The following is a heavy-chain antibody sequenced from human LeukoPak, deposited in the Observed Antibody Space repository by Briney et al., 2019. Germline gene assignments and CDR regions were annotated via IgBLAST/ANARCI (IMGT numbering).Heavy chain of an antibody. D-gene: IGHD1-26*01. CDR1: GGSISSYY. Sequence: SETLFLTCTVPGGSISSYYWSWIRQPPGKGLEWIGYIYYSGSTNYNPSRKSRVTISVDTSKNQFSLKLSSVTAADTAVYCCARGEGGFDYWGQGTLVTVSS. V-gene: IGHV4-59*01. CDR2: IYYSGST. J-gene: IGHJ4*02. CDR3: ARGEGGFDY.